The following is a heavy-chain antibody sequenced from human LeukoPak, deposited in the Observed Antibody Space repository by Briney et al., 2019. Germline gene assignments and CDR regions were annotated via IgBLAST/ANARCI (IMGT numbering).Heavy chain of an antibody. V-gene: IGHV3-30*02. CDR1: GVIFSDYG. D-gene: IGHD3-10*01. CDR2: VRNDGSDK. J-gene: IGHJ4*02. Sequence: GGSLRLSCAASGVIFSDYGMHWVRPAPGNGMEWVRLVRNDGSDKYYADSVKGRFTISRDNSKNTMYLQMNSLRPEDTAVYYCAKHYYGSGSQKYYFDYWGQGTLVTVSS. CDR3: AKHYYGSGSQKYYFDY.